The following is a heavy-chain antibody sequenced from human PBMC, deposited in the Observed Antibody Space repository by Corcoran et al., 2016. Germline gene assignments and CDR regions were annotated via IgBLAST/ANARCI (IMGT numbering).Heavy chain of an antibody. Sequence: QVQLVESGGGVVKPGRSLRLSCAASGFTFSSYGMHWVRKAPGKGLEWVAVISYDGSNKYYADSVKGRFTISRGNSKNTLYLQMNSLRDEYTAVYYCAKGVVDSSGWWRWYFQHWGQGTLVTVSS. D-gene: IGHD6-19*01. V-gene: IGHV3-30*18. CDR1: GFTFSSYG. CDR2: ISYDGSNK. CDR3: AKGVVDSSGWWRWYFQH. J-gene: IGHJ1*01.